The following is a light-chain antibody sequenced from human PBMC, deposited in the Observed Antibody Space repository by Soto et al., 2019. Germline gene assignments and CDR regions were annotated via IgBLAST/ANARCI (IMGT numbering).Light chain of an antibody. V-gene: IGLV2-8*01. J-gene: IGLJ2*01. Sequence: QSALTQPPSASGSPGQSVTISCTGSSSDVGGHNHVSWYQQHPGKARKLMIYEVSKRPSGVPDRFSGSKSVNTASLTVSGLQAEDEADYYCSSYAGSMNLIFGGGTKLTVL. CDR2: EVS. CDR1: SSDVGGHNH. CDR3: SSYAGSMNLI.